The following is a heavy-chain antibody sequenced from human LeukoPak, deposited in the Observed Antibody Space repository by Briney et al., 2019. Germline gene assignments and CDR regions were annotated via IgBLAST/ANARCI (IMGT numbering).Heavy chain of an antibody. Sequence: SVKVSCKASGGTFSSYAISWVRQAPGQGLEWMGGIIPIFGTANYARKFQGRVTITADESTSTAYMELSSLRSEDTAVYYCARVYCSGGSCSGGFDPWGQGTLVTVSS. CDR3: ARVYCSGGSCSGGFDP. CDR2: IIPIFGTA. V-gene: IGHV1-69*13. J-gene: IGHJ5*02. CDR1: GGTFSSYA. D-gene: IGHD2-15*01.